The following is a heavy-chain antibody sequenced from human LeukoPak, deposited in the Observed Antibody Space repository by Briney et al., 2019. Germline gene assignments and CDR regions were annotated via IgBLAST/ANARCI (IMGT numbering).Heavy chain of an antibody. CDR1: GFTFSSYD. V-gene: IGHV3-23*01. D-gene: IGHD2-15*01. Sequence: GGSLRLSCAASGFTFSSYDMSWVRQAPGKGLEWVSAISRSGDSTYYVDSVKGRFTISRDNSKNTLYLQMNSLRAEDTAVYYCAPYCSGGRCYPIGGAFDIWGRGTMVTVSS. CDR3: APYCSGGRCYPIGGAFDI. J-gene: IGHJ3*02. CDR2: ISRSGDST.